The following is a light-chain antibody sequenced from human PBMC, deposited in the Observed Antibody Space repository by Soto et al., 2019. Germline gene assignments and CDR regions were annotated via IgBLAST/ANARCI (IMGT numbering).Light chain of an antibody. Sequence: DIQMTQSPSSLSASVGDRVTITCRASQSISSYLNWYQQKPGKAPKLLIYAASSLQSGVPSRFSGGGSGTDFTLTISSLQPEDFATYYCQQSDSTPFTFGPGTKVDI. J-gene: IGKJ3*01. CDR3: QQSDSTPFT. CDR2: AAS. CDR1: QSISSY. V-gene: IGKV1-39*01.